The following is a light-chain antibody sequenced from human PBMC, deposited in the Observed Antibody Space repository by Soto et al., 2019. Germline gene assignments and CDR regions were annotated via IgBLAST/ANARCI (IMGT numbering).Light chain of an antibody. J-gene: IGLJ1*01. Sequence: QSALTQPASVSGSPGQSITISCTGTSSDVGSYNLVSWYQQHPGKAPKLMIYEVSKRPSGVSHRFSGSKSGNTASLTIAGLQAEDEAAYYCCSYAGSSTPYVFGTGTKVTVL. CDR1: SSDVGSYNL. CDR2: EVS. CDR3: CSYAGSSTPYV. V-gene: IGLV2-23*02.